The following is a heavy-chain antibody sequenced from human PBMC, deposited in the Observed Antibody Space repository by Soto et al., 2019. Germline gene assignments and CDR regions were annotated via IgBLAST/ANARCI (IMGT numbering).Heavy chain of an antibody. CDR1: GGSINSNY. CDR3: ARLQFPDVTGAFDV. J-gene: IGHJ3*01. V-gene: IGHV4-4*07. D-gene: IGHD2-21*01. Sequence: QVRLQESGPGLVKPSETLSLSCTVSGGSINSNYWWTWIRQSAGKGLEYIGRMSANGNLNYNPSLRSRVTMSVDTSKDQFSLELSSVTAADTALYYCARLQFPDVTGAFDVWGQGAMVTVSS. CDR2: MSANGNL.